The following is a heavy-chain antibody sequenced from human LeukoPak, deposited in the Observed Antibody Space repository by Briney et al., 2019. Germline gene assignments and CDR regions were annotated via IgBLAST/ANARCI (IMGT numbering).Heavy chain of an antibody. J-gene: IGHJ4*02. Sequence: SETLSLTCSVSGGSINTYYWSWLRQPPGKGLEWIGYIYYSGSTNYNPSPKSRVTMSVDTSKNQISLNLTSVDAADTAVYYCAGYTSGRFFFDFWGQGALVTVSS. D-gene: IGHD3-10*01. V-gene: IGHV4-59*01. CDR2: IYYSGST. CDR1: GGSINTYY. CDR3: AGYTSGRFFFDF.